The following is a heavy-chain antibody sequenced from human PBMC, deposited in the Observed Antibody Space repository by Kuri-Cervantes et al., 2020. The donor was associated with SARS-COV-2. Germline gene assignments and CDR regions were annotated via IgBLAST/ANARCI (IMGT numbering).Heavy chain of an antibody. J-gene: IGHJ4*02. D-gene: IGHD3-3*01. Sequence: GGSLRLSCNASGYTFFTAYYIHWMRQGPGQGLEWMGWINPNSGGTNYAQKFQGRVTMTRDTSISTAYMALSRLRSDDTAVYYCARQFYYDFWSGNYFDYWGQGTLVTVSS. V-gene: IGHV1-2*02. CDR1: GYTFFTAYY. CDR3: ARQFYYDFWSGNYFDY. CDR2: INPNSGGT.